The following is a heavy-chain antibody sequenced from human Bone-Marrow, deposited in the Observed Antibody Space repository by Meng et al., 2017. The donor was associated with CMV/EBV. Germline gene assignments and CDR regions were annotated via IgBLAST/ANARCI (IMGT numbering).Heavy chain of an antibody. D-gene: IGHD3-16*01. V-gene: IGHV3-23*01. CDR3: VRGSGHTVDF. CDR1: GFTFSSYA. CDR2: ISGSGGST. Sequence: GGSLRLSCAASGFTFSSYAMSWVRQAPGKGLEWVSAISGSGGSTYYADSVKGRFTISRDNAKNSLYLQMNSLRADDTAVYYCVRGSGHTVDFWGQGALVTVSS. J-gene: IGHJ4*02.